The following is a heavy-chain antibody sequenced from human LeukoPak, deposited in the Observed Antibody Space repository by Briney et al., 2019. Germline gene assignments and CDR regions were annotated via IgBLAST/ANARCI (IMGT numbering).Heavy chain of an antibody. CDR1: GYSISSGYY. CDR3: ASSGWYGDYFDY. J-gene: IGHJ4*02. CDR2: IYHSGST. D-gene: IGHD6-19*01. V-gene: IGHV4-38-2*01. Sequence: KPSETLSLTCAVSGYSISSGYYWGWIRQPPGQGLEWIGSIYHSGSTYYSPSLKSRVTISVDTSKNQFSLKLSSVTAADTAVYYCASSGWYGDYFDYWGQGTLVTVSS.